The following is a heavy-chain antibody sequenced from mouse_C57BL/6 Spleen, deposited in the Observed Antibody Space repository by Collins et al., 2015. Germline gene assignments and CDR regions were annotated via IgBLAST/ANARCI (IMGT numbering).Heavy chain of an antibody. V-gene: IGHV8-12*01. CDR1: GFSLSTSGMG. Sequence: QVTLKESGPGILQPSQTLSLTCSFSGFSLSTSGMGVSWIRQPSGKGLEWLAHIYWDDDKRYNPSLKSRLTISKDTSRNQVFLKITSVDTADTATYYCARSSTYYFDYWGQGTTLTVSS. J-gene: IGHJ2*01. CDR2: IYWDDDK. CDR3: ARSSTYYFDY.